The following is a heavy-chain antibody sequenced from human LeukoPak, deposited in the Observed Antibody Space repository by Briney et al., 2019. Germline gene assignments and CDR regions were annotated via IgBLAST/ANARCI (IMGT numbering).Heavy chain of an antibody. CDR3: AILYNSGPDY. Sequence: PGGSLRLSCAASGFTFSSYVMSWVRQAPGKGLEWVSGISTGGGSTYYADSVKGRFTISRDNSRNTLYLQMNSLRAEDTAVYYCAILYNSGPDYGGQGTLVTVSS. CDR1: GFTFSSYV. J-gene: IGHJ4*02. CDR2: ISTGGGST. D-gene: IGHD6-19*01. V-gene: IGHV3-23*01.